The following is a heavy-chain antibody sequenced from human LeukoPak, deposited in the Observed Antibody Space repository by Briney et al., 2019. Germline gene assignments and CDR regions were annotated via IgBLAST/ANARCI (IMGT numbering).Heavy chain of an antibody. V-gene: IGHV3-30*02. CDR1: GFTFSSYG. CDR2: IRYDGSNK. Sequence: GGSLRLSCAASGFTFSSYGMHWVRQAPGKGLEWVAFIRYDGSNKYYADSVKGRFTISRDNSKNTLYLQMNSLRAEDTAVYYCAKRTYSSPYYYYYMDVWGKGTTVTVSS. D-gene: IGHD4-11*01. J-gene: IGHJ6*03. CDR3: AKRTYSSPYYYYYMDV.